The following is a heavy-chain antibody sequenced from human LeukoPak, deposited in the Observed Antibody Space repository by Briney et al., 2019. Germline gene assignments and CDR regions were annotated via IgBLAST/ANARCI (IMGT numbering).Heavy chain of an antibody. J-gene: IGHJ5*02. Sequence: SETLSLTCTVYGGSFSAYYWSWVRQPPGKGLEWIGEINHSGSTNCNPSLKSRVTLPVDTSKSQFSLKLSSVTAADTAVYYCASRGGYCSSTSCLNWFDPWGQGALVTVSS. CDR2: INHSGST. V-gene: IGHV4-34*01. CDR1: GGSFSAYY. D-gene: IGHD2-2*01. CDR3: ASRGGYCSSTSCLNWFDP.